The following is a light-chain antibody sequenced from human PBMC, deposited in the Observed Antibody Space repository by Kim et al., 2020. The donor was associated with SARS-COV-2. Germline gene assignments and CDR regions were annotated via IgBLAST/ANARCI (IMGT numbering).Light chain of an antibody. CDR1: QSISSS. Sequence: SASVGDRVTITCRARQSISSSLNWYQQKPGKAPKNLIYAASSLQSGVPSRFSGSGSGTDFTLTISSLQPEDFATYYCQQSYSTPWTFGQGTKVDIK. J-gene: IGKJ1*01. CDR3: QQSYSTPWT. V-gene: IGKV1-39*01. CDR2: AAS.